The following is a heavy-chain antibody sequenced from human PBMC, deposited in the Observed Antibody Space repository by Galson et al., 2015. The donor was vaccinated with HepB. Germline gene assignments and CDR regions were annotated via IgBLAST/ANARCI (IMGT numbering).Heavy chain of an antibody. CDR3: TRHVLPGTPAWWYFDY. CDR1: GFTFSGSA. Sequence: SLRLSCAASGFTFSGSAMHWVRQASGKGLEWVGRIRSKANSYATAYAASVKGRFTISRDDSKNTAYLQMNSLKTEDTAVYYCTRHVLPGTPAWWYFDYWGQGTLVTVSS. J-gene: IGHJ4*02. CDR2: IRSKANSYAT. D-gene: IGHD2-15*01. V-gene: IGHV3-73*01.